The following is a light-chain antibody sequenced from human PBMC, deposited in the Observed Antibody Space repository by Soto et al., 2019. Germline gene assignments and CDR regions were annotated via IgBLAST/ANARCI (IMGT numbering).Light chain of an antibody. CDR3: SSYTSSRTMV. V-gene: IGLV2-14*01. CDR2: EVS. Sequence: QSVLTQPASVSGSPGQSITISCTGTSSDVGGYNYVSWYQQHPGKAPKLMIYEVSNRPSGVSNRFSGSKSANTASLTISGLQAEDEAYYYCSSYTSSRTMVFGGGTKLTVL. J-gene: IGLJ2*01. CDR1: SSDVGGYNY.